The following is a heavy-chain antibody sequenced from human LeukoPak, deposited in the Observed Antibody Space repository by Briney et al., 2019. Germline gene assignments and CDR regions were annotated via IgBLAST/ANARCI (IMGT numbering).Heavy chain of an antibody. Sequence: GGSLRLSCAVSGFIFSNYSMTWVRQAPGKGLEWVSSISSSGSFLSYADSVKGRSTIARDNAKHSLYLQMNSLRAEDTAVYYCARSPRGLWFGEFAGYMDVWGKGTTVTVSS. CDR2: ISSSGSFL. CDR3: ARSPRGLWFGEFAGYMDV. D-gene: IGHD3-10*01. V-gene: IGHV3-21*01. CDR1: GFIFSNYS. J-gene: IGHJ6*03.